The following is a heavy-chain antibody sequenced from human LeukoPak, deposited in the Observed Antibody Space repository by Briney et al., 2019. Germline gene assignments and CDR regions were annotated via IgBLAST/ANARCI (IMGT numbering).Heavy chain of an antibody. CDR2: IWYDGSNK. CDR1: GFTFSSYG. CDR3: ARDAEGEPKRGYFDY. Sequence: GGSLRLSCAASGFTFSSYGMHWVRQAPGKGLEWVAVIWYDGSNKYYADSVKGRFTISRDNSKNTLYLQMDSLRAEDTAVYYCARDAEGEPKRGYFDYWGQGTLVTVSS. V-gene: IGHV3-33*01. J-gene: IGHJ4*02. D-gene: IGHD3-16*01.